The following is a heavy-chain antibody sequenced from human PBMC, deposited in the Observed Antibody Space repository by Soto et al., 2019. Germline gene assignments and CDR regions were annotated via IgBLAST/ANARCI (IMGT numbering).Heavy chain of an antibody. CDR1: GGSFSGYY. V-gene: IGHV4-34*01. CDR3: ARDVRITIFGVVKGVDY. J-gene: IGHJ4*02. CDR2: INHSGST. D-gene: IGHD3-3*01. Sequence: PSETLSLTCAVYGGSFSGYYWSWIRQPPGKGLEWIGEINHSGSTNYNPSLKSRVTISVDTSKNQFPLKLSSVTAADTAVYYCARDVRITIFGVVKGVDYWGQGTLVTVSS.